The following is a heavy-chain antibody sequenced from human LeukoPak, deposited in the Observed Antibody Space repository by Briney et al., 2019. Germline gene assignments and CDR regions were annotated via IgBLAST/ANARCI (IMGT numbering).Heavy chain of an antibody. CDR2: IYYSGGT. V-gene: IGHV4-59*12. Sequence: SETLSLTCTVSGGSISSYYWSWIRQPPGKGLEWIGYIYYSGGTDYNPSLKSRVTISIDTSKNQFSLKLSSVTAADTAVYYCARDGYNENVYYFDYWGQGTLVTVSS. D-gene: IGHD5-24*01. CDR3: ARDGYNENVYYFDY. CDR1: GGSISSYY. J-gene: IGHJ4*02.